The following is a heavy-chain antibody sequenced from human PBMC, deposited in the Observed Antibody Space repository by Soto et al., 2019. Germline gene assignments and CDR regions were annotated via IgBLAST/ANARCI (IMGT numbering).Heavy chain of an antibody. CDR2: IANDGTNR. V-gene: IGHV3-30*18. CDR1: GFTFSSYG. J-gene: IGHJ6*02. CDR3: AKEAILETIYNGLDV. D-gene: IGHD1-7*01. Sequence: QVQLVESGGGAVQPGTSLRLSCAASGFTFSSYGMHWVRQAPGQGLVWVAVIANDGTNRYYVDSVKGRFTISRDNSKNMLYLQMNSLSAEETAGYFFAKEAILETIYNGLDVWGQGTTVTVSS.